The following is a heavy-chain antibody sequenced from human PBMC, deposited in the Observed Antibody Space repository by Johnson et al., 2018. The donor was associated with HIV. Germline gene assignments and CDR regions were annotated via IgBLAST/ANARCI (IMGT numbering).Heavy chain of an antibody. CDR2: MSYDGNSK. CDR3: AREGRTGPDTFDI. CDR1: GFTFSSYG. Sequence: VQLVESGGGVVQPGRSLILSCAASGFTFSSYGMHWVRQAPGKGLEWVAVMSYDGNSKFYADSVKGRFTISRDNSKNTLFLQMNGLRAEDTAVYYCAREGRTGPDTFDIWGQGTMLTVSS. V-gene: IGHV3-30*03. J-gene: IGHJ3*02.